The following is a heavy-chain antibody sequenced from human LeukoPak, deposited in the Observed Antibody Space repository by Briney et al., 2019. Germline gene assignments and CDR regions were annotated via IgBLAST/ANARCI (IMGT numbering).Heavy chain of an antibody. CDR1: GFTFSNHA. D-gene: IGHD2-8*01. CDR3: ARCTKYTPGCCNCFDP. V-gene: IGHV3-23*01. Sequence: GGSLRPSCAASGFTFSNHAMNWVRQTPGKGLEWVSSIGGNGVSTYYADSVKGRFTISRYNSKDPLYLQMNSLSAEDTAVYYCARCTKYTPGCCNCFDPWGQGTLGTVSS. J-gene: IGHJ5*02. CDR2: IGGNGVST.